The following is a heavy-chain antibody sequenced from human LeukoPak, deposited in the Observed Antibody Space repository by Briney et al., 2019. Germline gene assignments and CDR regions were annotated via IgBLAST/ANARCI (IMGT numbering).Heavy chain of an antibody. J-gene: IGHJ6*02. Sequence: GGSLRLSCVASGFTLRDCYMSWVRQAPGRGLEWGGVIRRKSNGGTTEYAASVKGRITISRGDSKNIAYLQLNNVKTEDTAVYYCAGPNLLSCSTTRCPKGWYFYGMDVWGQGTTVTVSS. CDR3: AGPNLLSCSTTRCPKGWYFYGMDV. D-gene: IGHD2-2*01. CDR2: IRRKSNGGTT. V-gene: IGHV3-71*01. CDR1: GFTLRDCY.